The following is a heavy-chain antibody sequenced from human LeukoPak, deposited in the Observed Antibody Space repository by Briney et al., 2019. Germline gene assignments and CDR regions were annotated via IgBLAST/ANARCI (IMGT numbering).Heavy chain of an antibody. Sequence: PGRSVRLSCAASGFTFSRYGMHWVRQAPGKGLEWVAMTWPDGGNKNYRDSVKGRFTISRDNSKNTVYLQMNSLRAEDTAMYYCTKLIYDAPVWRSNRYSWLIDDWGQGTLFTVSS. V-gene: IGHV3-33*06. CDR1: GFTFSRYG. J-gene: IGHJ4*02. CDR3: TKLIYDAPVWRSNRYSWLIDD. CDR2: TWPDGGNK. D-gene: IGHD3-16*02.